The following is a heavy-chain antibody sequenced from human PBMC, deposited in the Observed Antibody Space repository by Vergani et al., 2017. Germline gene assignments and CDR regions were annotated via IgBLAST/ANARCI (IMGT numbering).Heavy chain of an antibody. D-gene: IGHD5-24*01. V-gene: IGHV3-33*08. Sequence: VQLVESGGGLVQPGGSLRLSCAASGFTFSSYGMHWVRQAPGKGLEWVAVIWYDGSNKYYADSVKGRFTISRDNSKNTLYLQMNSLRAEDTAVYYCARDSWEEEMATTYFDYWGQGTLVTVSS. CDR1: GFTFSSYG. CDR3: ARDSWEEEMATTYFDY. CDR2: IWYDGSNK. J-gene: IGHJ4*02.